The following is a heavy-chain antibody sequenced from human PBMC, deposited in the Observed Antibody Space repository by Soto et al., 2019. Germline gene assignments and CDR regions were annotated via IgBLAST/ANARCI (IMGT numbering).Heavy chain of an antibody. Sequence: GGSLRLSCAASGFTFSSYAMSWVRQAPGKGLEWVSAISGSGGSTYYADSVKGRFTISRDNSKNTLYLQMNSLRAEDTAVYYCAKVRRVTTYYYYGMDVWGQGTTVTVSS. CDR3: AKVRRVTTYYYYGMDV. V-gene: IGHV3-23*01. D-gene: IGHD4-4*01. CDR1: GFTFSSYA. J-gene: IGHJ6*02. CDR2: ISGSGGST.